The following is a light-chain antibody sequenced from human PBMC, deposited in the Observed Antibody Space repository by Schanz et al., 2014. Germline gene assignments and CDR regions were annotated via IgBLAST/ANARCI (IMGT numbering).Light chain of an antibody. CDR2: DAS. CDR1: QSVSSSY. V-gene: IGKV3D-20*02. Sequence: EIVLTQSPGTLSLSPGERATLSCRASQSVSSSYLAWYQQKPGQAPRLLIYDASDRATGIPARFSGSGSGTDFTLTISSLEPEDFAVYYCQQRNNWTITFGPGTKVDIK. CDR3: QQRNNWTIT. J-gene: IGKJ3*01.